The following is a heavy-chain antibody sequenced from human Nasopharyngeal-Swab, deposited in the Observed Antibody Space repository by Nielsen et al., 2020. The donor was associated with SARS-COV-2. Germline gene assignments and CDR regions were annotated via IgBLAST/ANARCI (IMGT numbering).Heavy chain of an antibody. CDR1: GFTFSSYG. V-gene: IGHV3-30*18. J-gene: IGHJ6*03. Sequence: GGSLRLSCAASGFTFSSYGMHWVRQAPGKGLEWVAVMSYDGSNKYYADSVKGRFTISRDNSKNTLYLQMNSLRAEDTAVYYCAKDYSYGYSDYYYYYMDVWGKGTTVTVSS. D-gene: IGHD5-18*01. CDR2: MSYDGSNK. CDR3: AKDYSYGYSDYYYYYMDV.